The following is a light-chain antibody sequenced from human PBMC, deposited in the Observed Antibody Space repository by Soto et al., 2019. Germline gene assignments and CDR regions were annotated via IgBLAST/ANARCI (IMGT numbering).Light chain of an antibody. CDR2: LGS. J-gene: IGKJ2*01. CDR3: MQTLQTPMYT. Sequence: DIVMTQSPLSLPVTPGEPASISCTSSQSLLHSNGYTYLDWYLQKPGQSPQLLIYLGSNRASGVPDRFSGSGSGTDFTLKISRVEAEDVGVYYCMQTLQTPMYTFGQGTKLEIK. CDR1: QSLLHSNGYTY. V-gene: IGKV2-28*01.